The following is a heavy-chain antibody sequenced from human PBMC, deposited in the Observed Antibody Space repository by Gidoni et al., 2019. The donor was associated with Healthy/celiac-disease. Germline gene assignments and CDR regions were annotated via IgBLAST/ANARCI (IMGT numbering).Heavy chain of an antibody. D-gene: IGHD3-3*01. Sequence: QVQLVESGGGVVQPGRSLRLSCAASGFTFSSYGMHGVRQAPGKGLEWVAVIWYDGSNKYYADSVKGRFTISRDNSKNTLYLQMNSLRAEDTAVYYCARERITIPRYYGMDVWGQGTTVTVSS. CDR2: IWYDGSNK. CDR3: ARERITIPRYYGMDV. CDR1: GFTFSSYG. J-gene: IGHJ6*02. V-gene: IGHV3-33*01.